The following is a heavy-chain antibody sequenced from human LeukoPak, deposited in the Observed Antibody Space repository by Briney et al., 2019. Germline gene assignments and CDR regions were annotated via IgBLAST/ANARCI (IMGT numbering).Heavy chain of an antibody. CDR2: ISGSGGST. Sequence: GGSLRLSCAASGFTFSSYWMSWVRQAPGKGLEWVSAISGSGGSTYYADSVKGRFTISRDNSKNTLYMQMNSLRAEDTAVYYCAKSPEGVRNYWGQGTLVTVSS. V-gene: IGHV3-23*01. CDR3: AKSPEGVRNY. J-gene: IGHJ4*02. D-gene: IGHD2-2*01. CDR1: GFTFSSYW.